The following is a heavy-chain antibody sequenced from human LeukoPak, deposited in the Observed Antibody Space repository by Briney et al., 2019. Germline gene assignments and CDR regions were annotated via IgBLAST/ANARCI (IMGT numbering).Heavy chain of an antibody. CDR1: GYTFTSYD. V-gene: IGHV1-8*01. Sequence: AASVKVSCKASGYTFTSYDVNWVRQATGQGLEWMGWMNPNSGNTGYAQKFQGRVTMTRNTSISTAYMELSSLRSEDTAVYYCARVNKGSALWFGELLYWFDPWGQGTLVTVSS. CDR2: MNPNSGNT. CDR3: ARVNKGSALWFGELLYWFDP. J-gene: IGHJ5*02. D-gene: IGHD3-10*01.